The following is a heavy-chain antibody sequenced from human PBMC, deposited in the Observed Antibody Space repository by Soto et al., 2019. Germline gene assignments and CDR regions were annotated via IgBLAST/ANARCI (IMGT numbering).Heavy chain of an antibody. D-gene: IGHD3-10*01. CDR2: ISYDGSNK. Sequence: QVQLVESGGGVVQPGRSLRLSCAASGFTFSSYGMHWVRQAPGKGLEWVAVISYDGSNKYYADSVKGRFTISRDNSKNTLDLQMNSLRAEDTAVYYCAKLYGSGGYYTGWGQGTLVTVSS. CDR1: GFTFSSYG. J-gene: IGHJ4*02. V-gene: IGHV3-30*18. CDR3: AKLYGSGGYYTG.